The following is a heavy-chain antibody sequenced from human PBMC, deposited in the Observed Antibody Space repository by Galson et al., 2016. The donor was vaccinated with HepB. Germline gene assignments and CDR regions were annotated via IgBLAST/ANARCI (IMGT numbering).Heavy chain of an antibody. D-gene: IGHD1-26*01. CDR2: ITSDGSTT. J-gene: IGHJ4*02. Sequence: SLRLSCAASGFPFSSYSMHWVRQAPGKGLVWVSRITSDGSTTTYADSVKGRFTISRDNTKNTLYLQMNSLRAEDTALYYCVRRREKDYEGQGTLVTVSS. V-gene: IGHV3-74*01. CDR1: GFPFSSYS. CDR3: VRRREKDY.